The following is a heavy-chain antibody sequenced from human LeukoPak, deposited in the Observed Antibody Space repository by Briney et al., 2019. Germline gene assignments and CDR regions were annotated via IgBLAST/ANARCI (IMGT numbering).Heavy chain of an antibody. D-gene: IGHD5-12*01. CDR2: ISSSSSYI. CDR3: ARVRPRDIVATTDY. J-gene: IGHJ4*02. V-gene: IGHV3-21*01. CDR1: GFTFSSYS. Sequence: GGSLRLSCAASGFTFSSYSMNWVRQAPGKGLEWVSSISSSSSYIYYADSVKGRFTISRDNAKNSLYLQMNSLRADDTAVYYCARVRPRDIVATTDYWGQGTLVTVSS.